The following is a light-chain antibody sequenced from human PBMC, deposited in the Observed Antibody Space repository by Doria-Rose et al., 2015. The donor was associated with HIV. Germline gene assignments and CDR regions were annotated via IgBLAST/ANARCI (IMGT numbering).Light chain of an antibody. CDR3: QSYDSSLSGPQVV. CDR2: GNT. CDR1: SSNIGAGYD. Sequence: APGQRVTISCTGSSSNIGAGYDVHWYQQLPGTAPKLLIYGNTNRPSGAPDRFSGSKSGSSASLAITGLQAEDEADYYCQSYDSSLSGPQVVFGGGTKLTVL. J-gene: IGLJ2*01. V-gene: IGLV1-40*01.